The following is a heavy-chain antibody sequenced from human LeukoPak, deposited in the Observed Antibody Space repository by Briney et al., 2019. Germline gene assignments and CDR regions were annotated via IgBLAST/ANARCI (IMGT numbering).Heavy chain of an antibody. CDR1: GGSISSYY. J-gene: IGHJ5*02. CDR3: ARDIVVAGGTNWFDP. CDR2: IYYSGST. D-gene: IGHD2-2*01. V-gene: IGHV4-59*01. Sequence: SSETLSLTCTVSGGSISSYYWIWLRQPPGKGLEWIGYIYYSGSTNYNPSLKSRVTISVYTSKNQFSLKLSSVTAADTAVYYCARDIVVAGGTNWFDPWGQGTLVTVSS.